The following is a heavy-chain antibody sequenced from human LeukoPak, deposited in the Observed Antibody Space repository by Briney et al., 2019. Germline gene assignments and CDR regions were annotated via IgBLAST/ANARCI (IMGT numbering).Heavy chain of an antibody. J-gene: IGHJ4*02. D-gene: IGHD3-22*01. Sequence: PGGSLRLSCAASGFTFSSYEMNWARQAPGKGLEWVSYISSSGSTIYYADSVKGRFTISRDNAKNSLYLQMNSLRAEDTAVYYCARDRRDYYDSSADFDYWGQGTLVTVSS. CDR3: ARDRRDYYDSSADFDY. V-gene: IGHV3-48*03. CDR1: GFTFSSYE. CDR2: ISSSGSTI.